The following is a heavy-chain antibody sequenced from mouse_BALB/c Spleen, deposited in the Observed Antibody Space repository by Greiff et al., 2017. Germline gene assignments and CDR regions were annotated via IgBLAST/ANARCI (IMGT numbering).Heavy chain of an antibody. CDR1: GFTFTDYY. J-gene: IGHJ3*01. CDR3: ARNYRYDEGAWFAY. V-gene: IGHV7-3*02. D-gene: IGHD2-14*01. Sequence: EAKLMESGGGLVQPGGSLRLSCATSGFTFTDYYMSWVRQPPGKALEWLGFIRNKANGYTTEYSASVKGRFTISRDNSQSILYLQMNTLRAEDSATYYCARNYRYDEGAWFAYWGQGTLVTVSA. CDR2: IRNKANGYTT.